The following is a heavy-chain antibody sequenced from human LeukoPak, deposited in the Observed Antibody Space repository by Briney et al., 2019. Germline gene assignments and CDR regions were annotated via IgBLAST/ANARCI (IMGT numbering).Heavy chain of an antibody. CDR3: ASRAYGGVRGNSTYYYGMDV. J-gene: IGHJ6*04. CDR2: ILPIFGIA. CDR1: GGTFTSYA. D-gene: IGHD4-23*01. Sequence: GASVTVTYKSSGGTFTSYAISWVRQAPAQGLEWMGRILPIFGIANYAQKFQGRVTITADKSTSTAYMELTSLRPEDTAVYCCASRAYGGVRGNSTYYYGMDVWGKGTTVTVSS. V-gene: IGHV1-69*04.